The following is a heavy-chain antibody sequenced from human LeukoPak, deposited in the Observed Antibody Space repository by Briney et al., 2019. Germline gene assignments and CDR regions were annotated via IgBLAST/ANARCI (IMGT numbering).Heavy chain of an antibody. J-gene: IGHJ4*02. V-gene: IGHV3-23*01. Sequence: PGGSLRLSCAASGFTFSSYAMSWVRQALGKGLEWVSAISGSGGSTYYADSVKGRFTISRDNSKNTLYLQMNSLRAEDTAVYYCAKAPQFWSGYYYFDYWGQGTLVTVSS. CDR1: GFTFSSYA. D-gene: IGHD3-3*01. CDR3: AKAPQFWSGYYYFDY. CDR2: ISGSGGST.